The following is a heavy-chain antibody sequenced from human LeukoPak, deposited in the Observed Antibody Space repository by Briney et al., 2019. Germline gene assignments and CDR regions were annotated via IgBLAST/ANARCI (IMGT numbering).Heavy chain of an antibody. CDR3: ARRGSSGSYSNAFDI. J-gene: IGHJ3*02. D-gene: IGHD1-26*01. CDR1: GFTFSHYA. V-gene: IGHV3-23*01. Sequence: PGGSLRLSCTASGFTFSHYAMHWVRQAPGKGLEWVSSVTGSGSSTGYADSVKGRFTISRDNSKNTLYLQMNSLRAEDTAVYYCARRGSSGSYSNAFDIWGQGTMVTVSS. CDR2: VTGSGSST.